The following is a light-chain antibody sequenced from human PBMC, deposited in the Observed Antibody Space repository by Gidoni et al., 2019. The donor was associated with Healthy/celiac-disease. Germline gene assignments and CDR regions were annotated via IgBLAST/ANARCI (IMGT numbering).Light chain of an antibody. CDR2: DVS. CDR1: SSDVGGYNY. Sequence: QSALTQPASVSGFPGQSITISCTGTSSDVGGYNYVSWYQQHPGKAPKLMIYDVSNRPSGVSNRFSGSKSGNTASLTISGLQAEDEADYHCSSYTSSSTLVVFGGGTKLTVL. V-gene: IGLV2-14*03. J-gene: IGLJ2*01. CDR3: SSYTSSSTLVV.